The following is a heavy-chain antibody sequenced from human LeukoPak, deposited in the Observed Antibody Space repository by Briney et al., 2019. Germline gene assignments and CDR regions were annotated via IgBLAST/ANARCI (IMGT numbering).Heavy chain of an antibody. CDR1: GGSISSYY. D-gene: IGHD3-3*02. Sequence: SETLSLTCTVSGGSISSYYWSWIRQPPGKGLEWIGYIFYSGSTNYNPSLKSRVTISVDTSKNQFSLKLSSVTAADTAVYYCARETVLDRRNWFDPWGQGTLVTVSS. CDR2: IFYSGST. J-gene: IGHJ5*02. V-gene: IGHV4-59*01. CDR3: ARETVLDRRNWFDP.